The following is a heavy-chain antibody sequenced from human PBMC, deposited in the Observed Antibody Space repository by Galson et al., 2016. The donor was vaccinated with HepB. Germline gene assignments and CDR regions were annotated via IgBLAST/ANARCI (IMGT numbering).Heavy chain of an antibody. CDR3: AKERSSEMVGATDY. CDR2: ISYAATNK. CDR1: GFAFNTYG. J-gene: IGHJ4*02. D-gene: IGHD1-26*01. V-gene: IGHV3-30*18. Sequence: SLRLSCAASGFAFNTYGMHWLRQAPGKGLEWVSAISYAATNKYYVDSVKGRFTISRDNSRNTVFLQMNSLRAEDTAIYYCAKERSSEMVGATDYWGQGTLV.